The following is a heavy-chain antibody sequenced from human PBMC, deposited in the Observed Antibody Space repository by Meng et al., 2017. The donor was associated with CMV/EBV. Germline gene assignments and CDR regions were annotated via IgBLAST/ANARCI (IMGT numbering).Heavy chain of an antibody. D-gene: IGHD3-10*01. J-gene: IGHJ4*02. CDR1: GFTFSSYE. CDR3: ARVARITMVRGQWGGDY. Sequence: GESLKISCAASGFTFSSYEMNWVRQAPGKGLEWVSYISSSGSTIYYADSVKGRFTISRDNAKNSLYLQMNSLRAEDTAVYYCARVARITMVRGQWGGDYWGQGTLVTVSS. CDR2: ISSSGSTI. V-gene: IGHV3-48*03.